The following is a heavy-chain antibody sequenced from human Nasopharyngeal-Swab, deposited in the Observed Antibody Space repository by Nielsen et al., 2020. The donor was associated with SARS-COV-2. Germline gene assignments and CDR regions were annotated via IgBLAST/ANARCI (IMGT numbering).Heavy chain of an antibody. CDR3: ARLPGYCIGNSCSGHYVMDV. Sequence: SETLSLTCTVSGDSISSNDFYWGWIRQPPGKGLEWIGSIPRSGHTFYNPSVQSRITISADTSKNHFSLKLTSVTAADTAVYYCARLPGYCIGNSCSGHYVMDVWGQGTTVAVSS. CDR2: IPRSGHT. J-gene: IGHJ6*02. CDR1: GDSISSNDFY. D-gene: IGHD2-2*01. V-gene: IGHV4-39*02.